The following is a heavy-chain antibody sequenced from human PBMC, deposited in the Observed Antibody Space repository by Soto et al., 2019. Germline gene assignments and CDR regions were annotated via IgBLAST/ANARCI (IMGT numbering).Heavy chain of an antibody. J-gene: IGHJ5*02. CDR1: GFTFSGNA. CDR3: AKDPLTRGWFDP. V-gene: IGHV3-23*01. Sequence: GGSLRLSCAVSGFTFSGNAMTWVRQAPGKGLDWVSGISAGGTTYYADSAKGRFTISRDNSKNTLYLQMNSLRGDDTAVYYCAKDPLTRGWFDPWGQGTLVTVSS. CDR2: ISAGGTT.